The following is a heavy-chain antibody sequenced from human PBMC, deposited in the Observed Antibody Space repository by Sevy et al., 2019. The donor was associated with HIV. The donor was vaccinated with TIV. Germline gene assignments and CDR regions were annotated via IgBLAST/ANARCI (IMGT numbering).Heavy chain of an antibody. J-gene: IGHJ4*02. V-gene: IGHV3-30*04. CDR1: AFIFSRYA. Sequence: GGSLRLSCAASAFIFSRYAMHWVRQAPGKGLEWVAVISYDGRNKYYADSVKGRFTISRDNSKNTLYVQMDSLRAEDTAVYYCASGKDDYGDYFDYWGQGTLVTVSS. CDR3: ASGKDDYGDYFDY. D-gene: IGHD4-17*01. CDR2: ISYDGRNK.